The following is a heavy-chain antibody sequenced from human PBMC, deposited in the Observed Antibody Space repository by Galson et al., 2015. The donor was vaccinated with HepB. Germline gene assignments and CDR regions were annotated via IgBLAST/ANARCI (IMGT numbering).Heavy chain of an antibody. J-gene: IGHJ4*02. V-gene: IGHV3-73*01. CDR3: TRLEDLSGYSSK. CDR2: IGSKAHNYAT. CDR1: GFTFSGSA. D-gene: IGHD6-13*01. Sequence: SPRLSCAASGFTFSGSAMHWVRQASGKGLEWVGRIGSKAHNYATAYVASVKGRFTISRDDSKSTAYLQMNSLKTEDTAVYYCTRLEDLSGYSSKWGQGTLVTVSS.